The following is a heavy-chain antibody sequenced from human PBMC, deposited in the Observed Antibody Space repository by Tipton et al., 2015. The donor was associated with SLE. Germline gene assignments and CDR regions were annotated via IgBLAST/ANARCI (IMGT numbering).Heavy chain of an antibody. Sequence: SLRLSCAASGFTFSNYWMNWVRQAPGKGLEWVAGIWFDGSEKLYPDSVKGRFTISRDNSKNTLYLQMNSLRAEDTAVYYCARDRGVAGIICDYWGQGTLVTVSS. CDR1: GFTFSNYW. J-gene: IGHJ4*02. D-gene: IGHD6-19*01. CDR3: ARDRGVAGIICDY. CDR2: IWFDGSEK. V-gene: IGHV3-33*08.